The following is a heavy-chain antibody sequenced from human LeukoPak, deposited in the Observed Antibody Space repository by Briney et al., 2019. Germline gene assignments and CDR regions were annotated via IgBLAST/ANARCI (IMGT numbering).Heavy chain of an antibody. CDR3: TMVRGGTFGY. D-gene: IGHD3-10*01. J-gene: IGHJ4*02. Sequence: PGGSLRLSCAASGFTFDDYAMHWVRQAPGKGLEWVSGISWNSGSIGYADSVKGRFTISRDNAKNSLYLQMNSLRAEDTALYYCTMVRGGTFGYWGQGTLVTVSS. CDR2: ISWNSGSI. CDR1: GFTFDDYA. V-gene: IGHV3-9*01.